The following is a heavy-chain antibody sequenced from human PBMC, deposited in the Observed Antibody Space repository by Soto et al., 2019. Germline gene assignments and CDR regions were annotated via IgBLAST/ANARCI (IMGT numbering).Heavy chain of an antibody. J-gene: IGHJ6*02. V-gene: IGHV5-51*01. CDR1: GYSFTSYW. CDR3: ARDYYDSSGYPWSYYSMDV. CDR2: IYPGDSDT. Sequence: PGESLKISCKGSGYSFTSYWIGWVRQMPGKGLEWMGIIYPGDSDTRYSPSFQGQVTISADKSISTAYLQWSSLKASDTAMYYCARDYYDSSGYPWSYYSMDVWGQGTTVTVSS. D-gene: IGHD3-22*01.